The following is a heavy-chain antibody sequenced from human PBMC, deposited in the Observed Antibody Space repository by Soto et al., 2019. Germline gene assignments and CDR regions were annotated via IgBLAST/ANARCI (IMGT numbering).Heavy chain of an antibody. V-gene: IGHV3-11*05. Sequence: PVGSLRLSCAASVFSFSDHYMSCIRHSPGKGLEWLSYISPRSNYREYADSVKGRHTISRDNAKKSLFLQMNSLRAEDTGVYYCVRGGRGGQFDSWGQATLVTVSS. D-gene: IGHD2-15*01. CDR3: VRGGRGGQFDS. CDR1: VFSFSDHY. CDR2: ISPRSNYR. J-gene: IGHJ4*02.